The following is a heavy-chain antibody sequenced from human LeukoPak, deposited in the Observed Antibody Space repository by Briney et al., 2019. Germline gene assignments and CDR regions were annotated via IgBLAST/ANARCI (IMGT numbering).Heavy chain of an antibody. CDR1: GFTFEDYG. CDR3: AELGITMIGGV. Sequence: GGSLRLSCAVSGFTFEDYGMSWVRQAPGQGLEWVSRINSDGSRTSYADSVKGRFTISRDNAKNSLYLQMNSLRAEDTAVYYCAELGITMIGGVWGKGTTVTISS. CDR2: INSDGSRT. D-gene: IGHD3-10*02. V-gene: IGHV3-74*01. J-gene: IGHJ6*04.